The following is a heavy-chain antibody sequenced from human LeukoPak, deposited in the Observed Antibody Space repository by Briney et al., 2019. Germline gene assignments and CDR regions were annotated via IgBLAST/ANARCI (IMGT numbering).Heavy chain of an antibody. V-gene: IGHV1-18*01. CDR1: GYTFTSYG. CDR2: ISAYNGNT. CDR3: ARGPNYGSGSYPTKPTYYYYMDV. Sequence: ASVKVSCKASGYTFTSYGISWVRQAPGQGLEWMGWISAYNGNTNYAQKLQGRVTMTTDTSTSTAYMELRSLRSDDTAVYYCARGPNYGSGSYPTKPTYYYYMDVWGKGTTVTVSS. J-gene: IGHJ6*03. D-gene: IGHD3-10*01.